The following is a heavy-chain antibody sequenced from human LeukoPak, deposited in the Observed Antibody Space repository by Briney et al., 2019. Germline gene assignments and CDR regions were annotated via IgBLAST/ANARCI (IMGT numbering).Heavy chain of an antibody. Sequence: GGSLRLSCAASGFTFSSYWMSWVRQAPGKGLEWVANIKQDGSEKCYVDSVKGRFTISRDDAKNSLYLRMNSLRAEDTAVYYCARGGFEYQLLSYYGMDVWGQGTTVTVSS. D-gene: IGHD2-2*01. CDR2: IKQDGSEK. V-gene: IGHV3-7*01. J-gene: IGHJ6*02. CDR1: GFTFSSYW. CDR3: ARGGFEYQLLSYYGMDV.